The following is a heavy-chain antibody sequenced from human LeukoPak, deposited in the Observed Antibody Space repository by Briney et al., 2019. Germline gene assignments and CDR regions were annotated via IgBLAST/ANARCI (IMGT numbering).Heavy chain of an antibody. CDR3: ARAPKARYCSSTSCSKYYYYYGMDV. D-gene: IGHD2-2*01. J-gene: IGHJ6*02. CDR2: INHSGST. V-gene: IGHV4-34*01. CDR1: GGSFSGYY. Sequence: NPSETLSLTCAVYGGSFSGYYWSWIRQPPGKGLEWIGEINHSGSTNYNPSLKSRVTISVDTSKNQFSLKLSSATAADTAVYYCARAPKARYCSSTSCSKYYYYYGMDVWGQGTTVTVSS.